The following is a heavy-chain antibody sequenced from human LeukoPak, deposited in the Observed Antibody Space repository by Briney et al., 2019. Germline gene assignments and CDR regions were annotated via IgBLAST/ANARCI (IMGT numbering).Heavy chain of an antibody. J-gene: IGHJ4*02. V-gene: IGHV4-59*08. Sequence: SETLSLTCTVSGGSVNSYYSSWIRQPPGKGLEWIGYIYYTGNTNYNPSLKSRVTISEDTSKNQVSLELSSVTAADTAVYYCVRHSRVVAFDYWGQGNLVTVSS. CDR2: IYYTGNT. D-gene: IGHD2-15*01. CDR3: VRHSRVVAFDY. CDR1: GGSVNSYY.